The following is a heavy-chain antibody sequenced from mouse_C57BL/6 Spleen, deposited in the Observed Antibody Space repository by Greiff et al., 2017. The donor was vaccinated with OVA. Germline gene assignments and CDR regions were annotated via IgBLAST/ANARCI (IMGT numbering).Heavy chain of an antibody. CDR3: ARYYGSSTGNAMDY. CDR1: GHAFSSSW. CDR2: IYPGDGDT. Sequence: VKVVESGPELVKPGASVKISCKASGHAFSSSWMNWVKQRPGKGLEWIGRIYPGDGDTNYNGKFKGKATLTADKSSSTAYMQLSSLTSEDSAVYFCARYYGSSTGNAMDYWGQGTSVTVSS. D-gene: IGHD1-1*01. V-gene: IGHV1-82*01. J-gene: IGHJ4*01.